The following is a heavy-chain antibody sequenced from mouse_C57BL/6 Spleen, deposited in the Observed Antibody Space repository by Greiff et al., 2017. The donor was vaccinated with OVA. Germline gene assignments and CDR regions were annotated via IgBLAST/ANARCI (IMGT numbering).Heavy chain of an antibody. J-gene: IGHJ1*03. Sequence: VQLQQSGPELVKPGASVKISCKASGYSFTGYYMNWVKQSPEKSLEWIGEINPSTSGTTYNQKFKAKATLTVDKSSSTAYMQLKSLTSEDSAVYYCARRGTVVATPFDVWGTGTTVTVSS. CDR2: INPSTSGT. CDR1: GYSFTGYY. CDR3: ARRGTVVATPFDV. D-gene: IGHD1-1*01. V-gene: IGHV1-42*01.